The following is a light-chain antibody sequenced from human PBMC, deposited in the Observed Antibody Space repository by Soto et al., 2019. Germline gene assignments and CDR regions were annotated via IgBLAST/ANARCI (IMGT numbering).Light chain of an antibody. V-gene: IGLV1-40*01. CDR3: QSYDTSLSGGSV. CDR1: SSNIGAGFD. J-gene: IGLJ1*01. Sequence: QSALTQSPSVSGAPGQRVSISCTGTSSNIGAGFDVHWYQQLPATAPKLLIYGNNNRPSGVPDRFSGSKSGTSASLAITGLQAEDEADDYCQSYDTSLSGGSVFGTGTKLTVL. CDR2: GNN.